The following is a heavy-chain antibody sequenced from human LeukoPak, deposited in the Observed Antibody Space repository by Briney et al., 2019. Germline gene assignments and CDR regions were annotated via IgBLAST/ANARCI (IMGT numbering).Heavy chain of an antibody. CDR2: IYTSGST. D-gene: IGHD1-26*01. CDR1: GGSISSYY. CDR3: ARDRSYVFYYYMDV. V-gene: IGHV4-4*07. Sequence: PSETLSLTCTVSGGSISSYYWSWIRQPAGKGLEWIGRIYTSGSTNYNPSLKSRVTMSVGTSKNQFSLKLSSVTAADTAVYYCARDRSYVFYYYMDVWGKGTTVTVSS. J-gene: IGHJ6*03.